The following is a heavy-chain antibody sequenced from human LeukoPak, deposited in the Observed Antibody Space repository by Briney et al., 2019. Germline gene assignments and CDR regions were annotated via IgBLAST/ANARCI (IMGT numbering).Heavy chain of an antibody. V-gene: IGHV4-61*08. CDR3: ASHYDSSGYYPEYFQH. CDR1: GGSISSGGYY. CDR2: IYYSGST. J-gene: IGHJ1*01. Sequence: PSETLSLTCTVSGGSISSGGYYWSWIRQHPGKGLEWIGYIYYSGSTNYNPSLKSRVTISVDTSKNQFSLKLSSVTAADTAVYYCASHYDSSGYYPEYFQHWGQGTLVTVSS. D-gene: IGHD3-22*01.